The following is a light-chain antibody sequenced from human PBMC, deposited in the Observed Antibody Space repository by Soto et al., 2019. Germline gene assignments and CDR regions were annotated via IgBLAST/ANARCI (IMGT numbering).Light chain of an antibody. CDR3: LSYTRKTILL. Sequence: QSVLTQPASVSGSPGQSITISCTGTSSDIGGYKYVSWYQHHPGRAPKFIIYEVNNRPSGVSNRFSGSKSGNTASLTIAGLQTEDEADYYCLSYTRKTILLFGGGTKVTVL. CDR1: SSDIGGYKY. CDR2: EVN. V-gene: IGLV2-14*01. J-gene: IGLJ2*01.